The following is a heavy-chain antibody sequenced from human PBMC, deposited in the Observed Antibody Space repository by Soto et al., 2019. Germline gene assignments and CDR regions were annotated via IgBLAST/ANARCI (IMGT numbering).Heavy chain of an antibody. CDR1: GGSVSSGSYY. V-gene: IGHV4-61*01. CDR3: ARIPTWFGELLSYAFDI. Sequence: SETLSLTCTVSGGSVSSGSYYWSWIRQPPGKGLEWIGYIYYSGSTNYNPSLKSRVTISVDTSKNQFSLKLSSVTAADTAVYYCARIPTWFGELLSYAFDIWGQGTTVTVSS. D-gene: IGHD3-10*01. CDR2: IYYSGST. J-gene: IGHJ3*02.